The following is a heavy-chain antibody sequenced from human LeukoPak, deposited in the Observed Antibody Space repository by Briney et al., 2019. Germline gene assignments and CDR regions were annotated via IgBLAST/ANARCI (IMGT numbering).Heavy chain of an antibody. Sequence: GGSLRLSCAASGFTFSRSGMCWVRQAPGKGLEWVAFIYYDGSKKYYADSVKGRFTISRDNSRNTLYLEMNSLRTDDTAVYYCARGQADYFGLDVWGQGTTVTVSS. CDR3: ARGQADYFGLDV. V-gene: IGHV3-33*07. CDR1: GFTFSRSG. CDR2: IYYDGSKK. J-gene: IGHJ6*02.